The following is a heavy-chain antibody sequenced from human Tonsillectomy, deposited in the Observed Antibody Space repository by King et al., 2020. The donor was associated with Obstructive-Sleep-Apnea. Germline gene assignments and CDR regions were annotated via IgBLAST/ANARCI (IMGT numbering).Heavy chain of an antibody. CDR3: ARNGYYNIES. CDR2: IYQSGST. V-gene: IGHV4-4*02. D-gene: IGHD1-26*01. CDR1: GASFTRTYW. Sequence: QLQESGPGLVEPSGTLSLNCSVSGASFTRTYWWGWFRHSPGKGLEWIGEIYQSGSTNYNPSLKSRVTILVYKSKNHFSLKLTSVTDADTAVYFCARNGYYNIESWGQGTLVTVSS. J-gene: IGHJ4*02.